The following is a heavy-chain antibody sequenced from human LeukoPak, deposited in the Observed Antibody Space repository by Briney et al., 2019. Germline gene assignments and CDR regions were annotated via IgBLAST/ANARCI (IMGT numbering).Heavy chain of an antibody. D-gene: IGHD4-23*01. CDR3: ARDRGLRWFSGHAFDI. CDR2: INPSGGST. CDR1: GYTFTSYY. J-gene: IGHJ3*02. Sequence: ASVKVSCKASGYTFTSYYIHWVRQAPGQGLEWMGIINPSGGSTSYAQKFQGRVTMTRDTSTSTVYMELSSLRSEDTAVYYCARDRGLRWFSGHAFDIWGQGTMVTVSS. V-gene: IGHV1-46*01.